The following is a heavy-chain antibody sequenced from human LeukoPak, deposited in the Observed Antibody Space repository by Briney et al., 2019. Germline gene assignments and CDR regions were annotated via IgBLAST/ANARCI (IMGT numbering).Heavy chain of an antibody. Sequence: GASVNLSCKTSGYTFTNYFMHWVRQAPGQGLEWMGAVTPSDGGTNYAQKFQGRITMTRDTSTSTVYMDLSSLKPEDTAVYYCVREGGCSGGSCYRFDPWGQGALVAVSS. J-gene: IGHJ5*02. CDR3: VREGGCSGGSCYRFDP. D-gene: IGHD2-15*01. CDR2: VTPSDGGT. V-gene: IGHV1-46*03. CDR1: GYTFTNYF.